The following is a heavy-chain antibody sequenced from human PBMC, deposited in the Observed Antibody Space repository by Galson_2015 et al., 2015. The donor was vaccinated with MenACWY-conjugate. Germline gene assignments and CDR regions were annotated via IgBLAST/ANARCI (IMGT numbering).Heavy chain of an antibody. CDR1: GFTLGTYW. V-gene: IGHV3-7*01. D-gene: IGHD2-2*01. CDR2: IKQGGSEK. Sequence: SLRLSCAASGFTLGTYWMSWVRQAPGKGLEWVANIKQGGSEKYYVDSVKGRFAISRDNAKSSLYLQMNSLRAEDTAVYYCAKFKYSTSWSNTHGMDVWGQGTTVTVSS. CDR3: AKFKYSTSWSNTHGMDV. J-gene: IGHJ6*02.